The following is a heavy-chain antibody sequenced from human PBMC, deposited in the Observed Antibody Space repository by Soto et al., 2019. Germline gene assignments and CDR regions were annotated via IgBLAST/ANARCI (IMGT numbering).Heavy chain of an antibody. CDR2: IKQDGSEK. D-gene: IGHD4-17*01. CDR1: GFTFSSYW. CDR3: ARDLRPLYGEDVDY. J-gene: IGHJ4*02. V-gene: IGHV3-7*01. Sequence: GGSLRLSCAASGFTFSSYWMSWVRQAPGKGLEWVANIKQDGSEKYYVDSVKGRFTISRDNAKNSLYLQMNSLRAEDTAVYYCARDLRPLYGEDVDYWGQGTLVTVSS.